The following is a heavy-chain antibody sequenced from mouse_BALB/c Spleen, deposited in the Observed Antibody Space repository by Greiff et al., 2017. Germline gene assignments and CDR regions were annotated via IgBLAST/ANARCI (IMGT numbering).Heavy chain of an antibody. CDR3: ARTRSTMSPWFAY. CDR2: INPYNDGT. Sequence: VQLQQSGPELVKPGASVKMSCKASGYTFTSYVMHWVKQKPGQGLEWIGYINPYNDGTKYNEKFKGKATLTSDKSSSTAYMELSSLTSEDAAVYYCARTRSTMSPWFAYWGQGTLVTVSA. V-gene: IGHV1-14*01. J-gene: IGHJ3*01. CDR1: GYTFTSYV. D-gene: IGHD2-4*01.